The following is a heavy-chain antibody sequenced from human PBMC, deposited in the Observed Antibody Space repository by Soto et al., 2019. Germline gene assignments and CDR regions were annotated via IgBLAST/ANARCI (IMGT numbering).Heavy chain of an antibody. CDR1: GFTFDDYA. CDR3: AKDFSSSSGPWSYNYYYGMDV. CDR2: ISWNSGSI. V-gene: IGHV3-9*01. D-gene: IGHD6-6*01. J-gene: IGHJ6*02. Sequence: GGSLRLSCAASGFTFDDYAMHWVRQAPGKGLEWVSGISWNSGSIGYADSVKGRFTISRDNAKNSLYLQMNSLRAEDTALYYCAKDFSSSSGPWSYNYYYGMDVWGQGTTVTVSS.